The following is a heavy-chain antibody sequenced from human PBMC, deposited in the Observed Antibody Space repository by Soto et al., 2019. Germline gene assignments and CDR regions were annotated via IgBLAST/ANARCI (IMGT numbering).Heavy chain of an antibody. CDR3: ARGPSGSYYYYYGMDV. D-gene: IGHD1-26*01. Sequence: SETLSLTCTVSGGSISSYYWSWIRQPAGKGLEWVGRIYTSGSTNYNPSLKSRVTMSVDTSKNRFSLKLSSVTAADTAVYYCARGPSGSYYYYYGMDVWGQGTTVTVSS. CDR2: IYTSGST. V-gene: IGHV4-4*07. J-gene: IGHJ6*02. CDR1: GGSISSYY.